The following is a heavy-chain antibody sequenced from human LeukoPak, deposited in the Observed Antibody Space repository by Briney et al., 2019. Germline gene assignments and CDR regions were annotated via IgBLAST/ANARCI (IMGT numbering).Heavy chain of an antibody. CDR3: ARSLDGYNEYYFGY. Sequence: GASVKVSCKASGYTFISYGISWVRQAPGQGLEWMGWISAYNGKTNYAQKLQGRVTKTTDTSTSTAYMELRSLRSDDTAVYYCARSLDGYNEYYFGYWGQGTLVTVSS. D-gene: IGHD5-24*01. CDR2: ISAYNGKT. J-gene: IGHJ4*02. V-gene: IGHV1-18*01. CDR1: GYTFISYG.